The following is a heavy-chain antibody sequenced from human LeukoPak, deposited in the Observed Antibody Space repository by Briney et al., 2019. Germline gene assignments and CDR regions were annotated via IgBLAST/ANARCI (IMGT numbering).Heavy chain of an antibody. CDR2: IYYSGST. J-gene: IGHJ3*02. Sequence: PSETLSLTCTVSGGSISSYYWSWIRQPPGKGLEWIGYIYYSGSTNYNPSLKSRVTISVDTSKNQFSLKLSSVTAADTAVYYCARPLKGYDAFDIWGQGTMVTVSS. CDR1: GGSISSYY. V-gene: IGHV4-59*01. D-gene: IGHD5-12*01. CDR3: ARPLKGYDAFDI.